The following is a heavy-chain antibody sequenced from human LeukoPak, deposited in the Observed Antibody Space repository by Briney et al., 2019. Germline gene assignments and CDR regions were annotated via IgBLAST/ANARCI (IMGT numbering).Heavy chain of an antibody. D-gene: IGHD3-10*01. CDR1: GDSVSSSSVA. V-gene: IGHV6-1*01. Sequence: SQTLSLTCAISGDSVSSSSVAWNWIRQSPSRGLEWLGRTYYRSKWYNDYAVSVKSRITINPDTSKNQFSLQLNSVTPEDTAVYYCARMVRGDNYYYYGMDVWGQGTTVTVSS. CDR3: ARMVRGDNYYYYGMDV. J-gene: IGHJ6*02. CDR2: TYYRSKWYN.